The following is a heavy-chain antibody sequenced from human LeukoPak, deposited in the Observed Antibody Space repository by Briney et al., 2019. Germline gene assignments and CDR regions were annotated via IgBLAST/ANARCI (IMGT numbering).Heavy chain of an antibody. CDR3: ARDRGGYQNDY. Sequence: PSETLSLTCTVSGYSISSGYYWGWIRQPPGKGLEWIGSIYHSGSTYYNPSLKSRVTISVDTSKNQFSLKLGSVTAADTAVYYCARDRGGYQNDYWGQGTLVTVSS. V-gene: IGHV4-38-2*02. CDR2: IYHSGST. CDR1: GYSISSGYY. D-gene: IGHD5-18*01. J-gene: IGHJ4*02.